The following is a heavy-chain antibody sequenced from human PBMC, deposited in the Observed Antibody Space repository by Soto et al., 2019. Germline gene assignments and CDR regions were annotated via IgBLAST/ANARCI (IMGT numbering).Heavy chain of an antibody. Sequence: SLRLSCAASGFTFSSYGMHWVRQAPGKGLEWVAVISYDGSNKYYADSVKGRFTISRDNSKNTLYLQMNSLRAEDTAVYYCAKAGNLGATRFFFDDWGQGTLVTVSS. CDR3: AKAGNLGATRFFFDD. D-gene: IGHD1-26*01. CDR2: ISYDGSNK. CDR1: GFTFSSYG. V-gene: IGHV3-30*18. J-gene: IGHJ4*02.